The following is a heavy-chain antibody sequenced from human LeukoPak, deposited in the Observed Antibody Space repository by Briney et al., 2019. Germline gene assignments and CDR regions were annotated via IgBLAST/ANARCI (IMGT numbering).Heavy chain of an antibody. CDR2: ISDTGNT. CDR3: ANDYGGNSGGY. D-gene: IGHD4-23*01. V-gene: IGHV3-23*01. J-gene: IGHJ4*02. Sequence: PGGSLRLSCAASGFTLSSYAMSWVRQAPGKGLEWVSAISDTGNTYHADSVKGRFTISRDNAKNSLYLQMNSLRAEDTAVYYCANDYGGNSGGYWGQGTLVTVSS. CDR1: GFTLSSYA.